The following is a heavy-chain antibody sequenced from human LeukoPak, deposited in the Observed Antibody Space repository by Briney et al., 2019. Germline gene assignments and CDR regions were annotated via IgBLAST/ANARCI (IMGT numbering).Heavy chain of an antibody. D-gene: IGHD5-24*01. J-gene: IGHJ4*02. Sequence: PSETLSLTCSVFGGSISSGGSYSSWIRQHPGTGLEWIGYIYFSGSTYFNPSLKSRVTISLDTSENQFSLQLSSVTAADTAVYYCARGRHDYKVVGVFASWGQGTLVTVSS. V-gene: IGHV4-31*03. CDR2: IYFSGST. CDR1: GGSISSGGSY. CDR3: ARGRHDYKVVGVFAS.